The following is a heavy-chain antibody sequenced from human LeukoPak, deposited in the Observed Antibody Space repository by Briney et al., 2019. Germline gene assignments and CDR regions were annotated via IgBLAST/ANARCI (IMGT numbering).Heavy chain of an antibody. CDR1: GFTFSAYA. Sequence: ASVKVSCKGSGFTFSAYAITWVRQAPGQGLEWMGWIITYNGHTNYAQKFQGRVTMTTDTSTRTAYMELRSLRSDDPAVYYCAMTTITSEEYSDIYMAVRGKGTTVTVSS. CDR2: IITYNGHT. CDR3: AMTTITSEEYSDIYMAV. V-gene: IGHV1-18*01. D-gene: IGHD5-24*01. J-gene: IGHJ6*03.